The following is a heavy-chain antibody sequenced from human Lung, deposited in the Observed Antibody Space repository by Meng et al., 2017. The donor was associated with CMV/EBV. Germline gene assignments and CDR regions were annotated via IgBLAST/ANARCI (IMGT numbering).Heavy chain of an antibody. D-gene: IGHD3-3*01. CDR1: GFTFNSFG. J-gene: IGHJ4*02. CDR3: AKGGDFWSAYQPFDS. Sequence: GESLKISCAASGFTFNSFGMHWVRQAPDKGLEWVAFVRHDGSNTYYADSVKGRFTVSRDNSKNTFYLQMYSLRAEDTALYFCAKGGDFWSAYQPFDSWGQGXLVTVSS. V-gene: IGHV3-30*02. CDR2: VRHDGSNT.